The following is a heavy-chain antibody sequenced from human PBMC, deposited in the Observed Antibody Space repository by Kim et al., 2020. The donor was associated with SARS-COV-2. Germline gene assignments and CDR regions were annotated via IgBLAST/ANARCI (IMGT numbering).Heavy chain of an antibody. V-gene: IGHV5-51*01. CDR1: GYSFTSYW. Sequence: GESLKISCKGSGYSFTSYWIGWVRQMPGKGLEWMGIIYPGDSDTRYSPSFQGQVTISADKSISTAYLQWSSLKASDTAMYYCARSGAPDGGYVRGFYYYGMDVWGQGTTVTVSS. D-gene: IGHD6-25*01. CDR2: IYPGDSDT. CDR3: ARSGAPDGGYVRGFYYYGMDV. J-gene: IGHJ6*02.